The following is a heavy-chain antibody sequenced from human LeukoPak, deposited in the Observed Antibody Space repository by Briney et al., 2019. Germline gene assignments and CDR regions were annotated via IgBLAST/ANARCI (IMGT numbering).Heavy chain of an antibody. CDR3: ASSSGWFFDEH. D-gene: IGHD6-19*01. CDR1: GFTFSNSW. J-gene: IGHJ4*02. CDR2: IQRDGSEK. V-gene: IGHV3-7*03. Sequence: GGSLRLSCAASGFTFSNSWMHWVRQAPGKGLEWVANIQRDGSEKYYVDSGKGRFTISRDNAKTSLSLQMSSLRGEDTAVYFCASSSGWFFDEHWPRGTPVSVSS.